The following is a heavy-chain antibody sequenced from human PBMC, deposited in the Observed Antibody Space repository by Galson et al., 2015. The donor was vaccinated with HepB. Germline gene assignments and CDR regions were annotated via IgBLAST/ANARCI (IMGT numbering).Heavy chain of an antibody. V-gene: IGHV2-26*01. Sequence: PALVKPPQTLTLTCTVSGFSLRNARMGVSWIRQPPGKALEWLAHIFSNDEKSYSTSLKSRLTISKDTSKSQVVLTMTNMDPVDTATYYCARIRGPMVRNRGRSWFDPWGQGTLVTVSS. J-gene: IGHJ5*02. CDR2: IFSNDEK. D-gene: IGHD3-10*01. CDR3: ARIRGPMVRNRGRSWFDP. CDR1: GFSLRNARMG.